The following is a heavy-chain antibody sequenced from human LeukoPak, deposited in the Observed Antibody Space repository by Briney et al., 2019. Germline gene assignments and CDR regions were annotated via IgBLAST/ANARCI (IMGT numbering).Heavy chain of an antibody. J-gene: IGHJ3*02. D-gene: IGHD4-17*01. V-gene: IGHV3-7*01. CDR1: GFTFSSYW. Sequence: GGSLRLSCAASGFTFSSYWMSWVRQAPGKGLEWVANIKQDGSEKYYVDSVKGRFTISRDNAKNSLYLQMNSLRAEDTAVYYCAKYRNPDDYGDYVSFSPHAFDIWGQGTVVTVSS. CDR3: AKYRNPDDYGDYVSFSPHAFDI. CDR2: IKQDGSEK.